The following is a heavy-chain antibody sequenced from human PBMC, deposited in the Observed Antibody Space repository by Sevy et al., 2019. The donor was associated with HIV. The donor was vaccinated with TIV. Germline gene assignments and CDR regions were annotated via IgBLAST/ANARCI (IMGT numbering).Heavy chain of an antibody. CDR3: ARDRAPDYYYDSSGYYYP. Sequence: ASVKVSCKASGYTFTGYYMHWVRQAPGQGLEWMGWINPNSGGTNYAQKFQGRVTMTRDTSISTAYMELGRRRSDDTAVYYCARDRAPDYYYDSSGYYYPWGQGTLVTVSS. V-gene: IGHV1-2*02. CDR2: INPNSGGT. D-gene: IGHD3-22*01. CDR1: GYTFTGYY. J-gene: IGHJ5*02.